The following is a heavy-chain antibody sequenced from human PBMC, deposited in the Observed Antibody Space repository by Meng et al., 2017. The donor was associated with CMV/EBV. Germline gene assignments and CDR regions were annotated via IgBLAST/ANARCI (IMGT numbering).Heavy chain of an antibody. J-gene: IGHJ4*02. V-gene: IGHV4-4*07. D-gene: IGHD2-21*01. Sequence: QVLLQEAGPGLVNPSETLSLTWPVPGGSISSYYWGWIRQPAGKGLEWIGRIYTSGSTNYNPSLKSRVTMSVDTSKNQFSLKLSSVTAADTAVYYCARGSYYRYVIDYWGQGTLVTVSS. CDR1: GGSISSYY. CDR3: ARGSYYRYVIDY. CDR2: IYTSGST.